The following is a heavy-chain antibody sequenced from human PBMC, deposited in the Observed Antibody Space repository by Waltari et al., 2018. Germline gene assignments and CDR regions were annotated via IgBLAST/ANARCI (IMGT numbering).Heavy chain of an antibody. Sequence: QLQLQESGPGLVKPSETLSLTCTVSGVSIRGSSYYWGWVRQPPGKGLEWIGTIFYTGSTSYNPSLQSRVTISVDTSKNHFSLKLSSVTAADTAVYYCATLETAADAFDIWGHGTMVTVSS. CDR3: ATLETAADAFDI. J-gene: IGHJ3*02. D-gene: IGHD2-15*01. CDR1: GVSIRGSSYY. V-gene: IGHV4-39*07. CDR2: IFYTGST.